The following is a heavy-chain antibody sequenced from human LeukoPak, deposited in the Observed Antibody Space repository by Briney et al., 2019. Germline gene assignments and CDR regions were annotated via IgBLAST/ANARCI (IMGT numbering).Heavy chain of an antibody. Sequence: GGSLRLSCAAAGFTVSSNYMGWVRQAPGEGLEWVSVIQNGGSTYYADSVKGRFTISRDNSKNTLFLQMNSLRAEDTAVYYCAREAYDGYFDYWGQGTLVTVSS. V-gene: IGHV3-66*02. CDR2: IQNGGST. J-gene: IGHJ4*02. CDR1: GFTVSSNY. CDR3: AREAYDGYFDY. D-gene: IGHD3-22*01.